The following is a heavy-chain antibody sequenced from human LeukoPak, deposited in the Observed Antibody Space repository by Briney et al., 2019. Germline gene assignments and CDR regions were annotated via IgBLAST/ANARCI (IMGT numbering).Heavy chain of an antibody. V-gene: IGHV1-18*01. D-gene: IGHD1-26*01. CDR2: ISGYNGKT. CDR1: GYTFSSYY. CDR3: AREGRYSGSYWLFNWFDP. J-gene: IGHJ5*02. Sequence: ASVKVSCKASGYTFSSYYITWVRQAPGQGLEWMGWISGYNGKTDYAQKVQGRVTMTTDTFTTTAYMELRSLISDDTAVYYCAREGRYSGSYWLFNWFDPWGQGTLVTVSS.